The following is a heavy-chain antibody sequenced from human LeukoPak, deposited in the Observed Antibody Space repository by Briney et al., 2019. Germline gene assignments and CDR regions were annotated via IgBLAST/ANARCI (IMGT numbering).Heavy chain of an antibody. Sequence: GASVRVSCKASGGTFSSYAISWVRQAPGQGLEWMGGIIPIFVTANYAQKFQGRVTITADESTSTAYMELSSLRSEDTAVYYCARDRYCSGGSCSYPPGFDYWGQATLVTVSS. J-gene: IGHJ4*02. CDR1: GGTFSSYA. CDR3: ARDRYCSGGSCSYPPGFDY. D-gene: IGHD2-15*01. V-gene: IGHV1-69*13. CDR2: IIPIFVTA.